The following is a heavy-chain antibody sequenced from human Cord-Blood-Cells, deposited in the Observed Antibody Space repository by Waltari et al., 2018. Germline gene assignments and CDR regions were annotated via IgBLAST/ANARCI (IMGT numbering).Heavy chain of an antibody. CDR3: ARMDYGDFDY. Sequence: QVQLQQWGAGLLKPSETLSLTCAVYGGSFSGYYWSWIRQPPGKGLEWIGEINHSGSTNYSPSLKSRVTISVDTSKNQFSLKLSSVTAADTAVYYCARMDYGDFDYWGQGTLVTVSS. CDR1: GGSFSGYY. V-gene: IGHV4-34*01. D-gene: IGHD4-17*01. J-gene: IGHJ4*02. CDR2: INHSGST.